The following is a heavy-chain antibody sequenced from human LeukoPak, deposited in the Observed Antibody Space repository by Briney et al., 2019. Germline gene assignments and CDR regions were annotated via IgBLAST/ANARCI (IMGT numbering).Heavy chain of an antibody. CDR2: IYASGNT. D-gene: IGHD2-2*01. V-gene: IGHV4-61*02. Sequence: SETLSLTCTVSGGSISSGGYYWSWIRQPAGKGLEWIGRIYASGNTNYNPSLKSRVTISVDTSKNQFSLKLSSVTAADTAVYYCAREELGSTYYYYYMDVWGKGTTVTVSS. CDR3: AREELGSTYYYYYMDV. J-gene: IGHJ6*03. CDR1: GGSISSGGYY.